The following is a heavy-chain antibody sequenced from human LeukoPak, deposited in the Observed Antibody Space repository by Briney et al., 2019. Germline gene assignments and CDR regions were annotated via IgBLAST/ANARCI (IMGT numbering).Heavy chain of an antibody. J-gene: IGHJ5*02. D-gene: IGHD5/OR15-5a*01. CDR1: GYSISSGYY. CDR2: INYSGFT. Sequence: SETLSLTCTVSGYSISSGYYWGWIRQPPGKGLEWIGNINYSGFTYYNPSLKSRLSMSVDTSKNQFSLKLTSVTAADTAVYYCARNSTRGFDPWGQGTLVTVSS. V-gene: IGHV4-38-2*02. CDR3: ARNSTRGFDP.